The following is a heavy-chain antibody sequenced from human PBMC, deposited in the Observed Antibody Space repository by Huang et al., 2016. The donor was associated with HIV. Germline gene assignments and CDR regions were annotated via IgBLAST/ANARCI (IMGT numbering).Heavy chain of an antibody. CDR2: LMPVFDSP. V-gene: IGHV1-69*13. CDR3: ARGSLEYSVSSSLDY. D-gene: IGHD4-4*01. Sequence: QVQLLQSGAEVKKPGSSVKVSCKASGGPCRSYSIAWVRQAPGQGREWMASLMPVFDSPNYAQKLQGRVRVTADESTSTVYMELRDLRPDDTAVYFCARGSLEYSVSSSLDYWGQGTHVTVSS. CDR1: GGPCRSYS. J-gene: IGHJ4*02.